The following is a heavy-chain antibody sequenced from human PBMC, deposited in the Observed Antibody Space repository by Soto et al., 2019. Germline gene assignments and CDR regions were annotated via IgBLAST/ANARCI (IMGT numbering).Heavy chain of an antibody. CDR1: GGSISSGDYY. CDR3: ARDRGSSSWYNGGGMDV. Sequence: SETLSLTCTVSGGSISSGDYYWSWIRQPPGKGLEWIGYIYYSGSTYYNPSLKSRVTISVDTSKNQFSLKLSSVTAADTAVYYCARDRGSSSWYNGGGMDVWGQGTTVTVSS. D-gene: IGHD6-13*01. J-gene: IGHJ6*02. CDR2: IYYSGST. V-gene: IGHV4-30-4*01.